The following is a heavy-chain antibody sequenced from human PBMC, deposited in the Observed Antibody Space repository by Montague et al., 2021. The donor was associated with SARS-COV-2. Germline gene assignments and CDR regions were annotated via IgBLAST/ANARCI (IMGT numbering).Heavy chain of an antibody. J-gene: IGHJ3*01. V-gene: IGHV4-34*01. CDR1: GGPFTDFY. Sequence: SETLSLTCAVSGGPFTDFYWTWIRQPPGKGLEWIGESNDRGSSNYNPSLKNRVTISVDKSKNQISLKLTSVTAADTATYYCARGQVTVFGILIAFPAAGAFDVWGQGTTVTVSS. CDR3: ARGQVTVFGILIAFPAAGAFDV. D-gene: IGHD3-3*01. CDR2: SNDRGSS.